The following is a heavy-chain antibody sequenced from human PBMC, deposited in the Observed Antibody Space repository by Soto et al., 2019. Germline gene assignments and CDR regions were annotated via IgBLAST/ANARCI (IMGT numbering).Heavy chain of an antibody. Sequence: GGSLRLSCAASGFTFSDYYMSWIRQAPGKGLAWVSYISSSGSTIYYADSVKGRFTISRDNAKNSLYLQMNSLRAEDTAVYYCASPYGSYCSGGSCYSRDGYFDYWGQGTLVTVSS. D-gene: IGHD2-15*01. CDR3: ASPYGSYCSGGSCYSRDGYFDY. J-gene: IGHJ4*02. V-gene: IGHV3-11*01. CDR1: GFTFSDYY. CDR2: ISSSGSTI.